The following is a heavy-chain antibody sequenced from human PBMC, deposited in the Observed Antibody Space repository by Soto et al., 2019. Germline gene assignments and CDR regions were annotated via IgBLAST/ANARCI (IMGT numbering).Heavy chain of an antibody. CDR3: ARGQSVGRTVGAFDI. CDR2: IYPGDSDT. D-gene: IGHD1-26*01. Sequence: EVQLVQSGAEVKKPGESLKISCKGSGYSFSTYYIGWVRQMPGKGLECMGIIYPGDSDTRYSPAFQGQVLISVDKAISTAYLSWGSLESSDTAVYYCARGQSVGRTVGAFDIWCHWTVVTVPS. CDR1: GYSFSTYY. J-gene: IGHJ3*02. V-gene: IGHV5-51*01.